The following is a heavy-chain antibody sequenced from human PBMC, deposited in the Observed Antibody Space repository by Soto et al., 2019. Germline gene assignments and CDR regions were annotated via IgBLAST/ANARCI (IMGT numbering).Heavy chain of an antibody. Sequence: GGSLILSCTSSGFTFGDYAMSWFRHAPGKGLEWVGFIRSKAYGGTTEYAASVKGRFTISGDDSKSIAYLQMNSLKTEDTAVYYCSLFLEWLLLDSDYFDYWGQGTLVNVSS. D-gene: IGHD3-3*01. J-gene: IGHJ4*02. CDR2: IRSKAYGGTT. CDR3: SLFLEWLLLDSDYFDY. CDR1: GFTFGDYA. V-gene: IGHV3-49*03.